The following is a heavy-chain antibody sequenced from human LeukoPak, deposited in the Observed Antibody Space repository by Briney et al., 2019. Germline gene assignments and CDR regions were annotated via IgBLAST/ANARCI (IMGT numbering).Heavy chain of an antibody. Sequence: GGSLRLSCAASGFAFSNCGMSWVRLPPGKGLEWVSVISGSGDNTYYANSVKGRFTVSRDNSKNTLYLQMNSLRAEDTAVYYCAREVLDYDILTGYYKDWYFDLWGRGTLVTVSS. J-gene: IGHJ2*01. CDR3: AREVLDYDILTGYYKDWYFDL. CDR1: GFAFSNCG. V-gene: IGHV3-23*01. CDR2: ISGSGDNT. D-gene: IGHD3-9*01.